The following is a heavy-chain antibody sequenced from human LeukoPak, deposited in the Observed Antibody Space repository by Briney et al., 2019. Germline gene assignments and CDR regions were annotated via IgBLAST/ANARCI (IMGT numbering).Heavy chain of an antibody. CDR2: ISAYSGNT. J-gene: IGHJ6*03. CDR3: ARYTSGRLNPGFYHSYMDV. CDR1: GYTFSTYG. Sequence: ASVKVSCKASGYTFSTYGISWVRQAPGQGLEWMGWISAYSGNTNYAQKLQGRVTMTTDTSTSTAYMELTSLRSDDTAVYYCARYTSGRLNPGFYHSYMDVWGKGTTVTVSS. D-gene: IGHD6-19*01. V-gene: IGHV1-18*01.